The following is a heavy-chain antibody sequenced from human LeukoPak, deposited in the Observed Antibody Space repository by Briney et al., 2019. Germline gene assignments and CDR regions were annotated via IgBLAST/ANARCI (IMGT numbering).Heavy chain of an antibody. J-gene: IGHJ4*02. CDR2: ISGSGEST. CDR1: GFTFSNYA. CDR3: AREHWDFDY. Sequence: GGSLRLSCAASGFTFSNYAMTWVRQAPGQGLEWVSEISGSGESTYYGDSVKGRFAISRDNSKNTLYLQMNSLRAGDTAIYYCAREHWDFDYWGQGTLVTVSS. V-gene: IGHV3-23*01. D-gene: IGHD7-27*01.